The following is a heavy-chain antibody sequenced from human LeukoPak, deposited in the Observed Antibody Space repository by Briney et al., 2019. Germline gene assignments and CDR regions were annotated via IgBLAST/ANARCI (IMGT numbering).Heavy chain of an antibody. CDR3: ARDPYYGSNSRYYYYYGMDV. CDR2: ISNSGTYM. CDR1: GFTFSSYS. D-gene: IGHD4-23*01. J-gene: IGHJ6*02. V-gene: IGHV3-21*01. Sequence: GGSLRLSCAASGFTFSSYSMDWVRQAPGKGLEWVSSISNSGTYMYYAGSVKGRFTISRDNAKNSLYLQMNSLRAEDTAVYYCARDPYYGSNSRYYYYYGMDVWDQGTTVTVSS.